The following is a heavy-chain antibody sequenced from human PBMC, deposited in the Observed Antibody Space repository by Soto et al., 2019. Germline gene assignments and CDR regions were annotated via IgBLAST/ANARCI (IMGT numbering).Heavy chain of an antibody. CDR1: GASIRNYY. Sequence: QVHLQESGPGLVKPSETLSLTCTVSGASIRNYYWSWIRQPPGKGLEWIGFSYYSGSTNYNPSLNSRVTMSVDTSKNQFSLKLTSVTAADTAVYYCARDQNGSPHFDYWGQGILVTVFS. CDR2: SYYSGST. CDR3: ARDQNGSPHFDY. J-gene: IGHJ4*02. D-gene: IGHD1-26*01. V-gene: IGHV4-59*01.